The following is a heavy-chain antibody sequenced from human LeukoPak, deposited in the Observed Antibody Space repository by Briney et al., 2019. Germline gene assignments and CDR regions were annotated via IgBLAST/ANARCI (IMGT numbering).Heavy chain of an antibody. CDR1: GYTFTRYA. CDR3: ARNHNGDYASQYYY. J-gene: IGHJ4*02. CDR2: INTATGNP. Sequence: ASVKVSCKASGYTFTRYAMNWVRQAPGQGLEWMGWINTATGNPTYAQGFTGRFVFSLDTSVSTAYLQISSLEAEDTAVYYCARNHNGDYASQYYYWGQGTLVTVSS. V-gene: IGHV7-4-1*02. D-gene: IGHD4-17*01.